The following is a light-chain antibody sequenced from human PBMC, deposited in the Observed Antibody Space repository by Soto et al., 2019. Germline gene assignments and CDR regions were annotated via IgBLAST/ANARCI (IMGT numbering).Light chain of an antibody. CDR1: SSDVGGYND. CDR3: SSYTSSSLHV. Sequence: QSALTQPASVSGSPGQSITISCTGTSSDVGGYNDVSWYQQHPGKAPKLMIYDVSKRPSGVSNRFSGSKSGNTASLTISGLQDEDEADYYCSSYTSSSLHVFGTGTKLTVL. CDR2: DVS. J-gene: IGLJ1*01. V-gene: IGLV2-14*03.